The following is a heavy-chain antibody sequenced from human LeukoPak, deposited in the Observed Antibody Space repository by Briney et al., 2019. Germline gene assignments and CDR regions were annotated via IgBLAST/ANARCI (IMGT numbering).Heavy chain of an antibody. V-gene: IGHV3-23*01. J-gene: IGHJ4*02. CDR1: GFIFTNYV. CDR3: ANNRGYSYWRLSFDY. CDR2: ISRSGSHT. D-gene: IGHD4-11*01. Sequence: GGSLRLSCAASGFIFTNYVMSWVRQAPGKGLEWVSGISRSGSHTYYADSVKGRFTISRDNSRNTLYLQMNSLRAEGTAMYYCANNRGYSYWRLSFDYWGQGTLVTVSS.